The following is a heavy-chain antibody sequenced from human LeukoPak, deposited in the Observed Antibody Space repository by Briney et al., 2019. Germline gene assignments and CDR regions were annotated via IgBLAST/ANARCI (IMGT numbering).Heavy chain of an antibody. V-gene: IGHV1-2*04. CDR1: GHTFTGYY. CDR3: ATTSTYYYDSSGSRSDAFDI. J-gene: IGHJ3*02. D-gene: IGHD3-22*01. Sequence: GASVKVSCKASGHTFTGYYMHWVRQAPGQGLEWMGWINPNSGGTNYAQKFQGWVTMTRDTSISTAYMELSRLRSDDTAVYYCATTSTYYYDSSGSRSDAFDIWGQGTMVTVSS. CDR2: INPNSGGT.